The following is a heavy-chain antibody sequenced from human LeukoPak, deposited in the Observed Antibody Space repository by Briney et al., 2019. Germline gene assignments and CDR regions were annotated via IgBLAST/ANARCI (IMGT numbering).Heavy chain of an antibody. CDR3: ARQNDFRLDY. Sequence: KPGESLWISCKGSGYTFSSYWIGWVRQMPGKGLEWMGIIYPGDSDTRYSPSLQGQVTISVDTSIGTAYLQWSSLKASDTAIYYCARQNDFRLDYWGQGTLVTVSS. CDR2: IYPGDSDT. D-gene: IGHD3-3*01. J-gene: IGHJ4*02. CDR1: GYTFSSYW. V-gene: IGHV5-51*01.